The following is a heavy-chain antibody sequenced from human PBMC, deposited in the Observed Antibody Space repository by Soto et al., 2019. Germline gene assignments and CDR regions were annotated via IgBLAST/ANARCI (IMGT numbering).Heavy chain of an antibody. CDR1: GGSFSGYQ. J-gene: IGHJ6*03. V-gene: IGHV4-34*01. CDR3: ARGLILWFGELSRRGGYYYYMDV. D-gene: IGHD3-10*01. Sequence: QVQLQQWGAGLLKPSETLSLTCAVYGGSFSGYQWSWIRQTPGKGLEWIGEINDSGNINYNPSLKGRVTTFLDTPKKQISPKVRCVTAADPAVYYCARGLILWFGELSRRGGYYYYMDVWGKGTTVIVSS. CDR2: INDSGNI.